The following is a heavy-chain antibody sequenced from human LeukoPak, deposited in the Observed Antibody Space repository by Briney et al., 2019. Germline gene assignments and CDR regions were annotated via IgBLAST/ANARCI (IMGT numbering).Heavy chain of an antibody. J-gene: IGHJ4*02. V-gene: IGHV3-23*01. CDR1: GFTFSSYA. CDR2: ISGSGGST. Sequence: GGSLRLSRAASGFTFSSYAMSWVRQAPGKGLEWVSAISGSGGSTYYADSVKGRFTISRDNSKNTLYLQMDSLRAEDTAVYYCAKDNAVASYYFDYWGQGTLVTVSS. CDR3: AKDNAVASYYFDY. D-gene: IGHD6-19*01.